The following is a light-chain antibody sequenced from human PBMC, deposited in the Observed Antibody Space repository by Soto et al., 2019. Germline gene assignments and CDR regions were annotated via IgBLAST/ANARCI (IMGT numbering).Light chain of an antibody. J-gene: IGLJ1*01. CDR3: CSYAGSSLRNV. CDR1: SNDGGSYNL. V-gene: IGLV2-23*02. Sequence: QSALTQPASVSGSPGQSITISCTGTSNDGGSYNLVSWYQQLPGKAPKLLIYEVNKRPSGGSNRFSGSKSVNTASLTISGLQAEDDADYYCCSYAGSSLRNVFGTGTKLTVL. CDR2: EVN.